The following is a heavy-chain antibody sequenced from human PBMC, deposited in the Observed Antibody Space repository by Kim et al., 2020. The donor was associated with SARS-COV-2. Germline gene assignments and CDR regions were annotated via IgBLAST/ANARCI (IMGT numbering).Heavy chain of an antibody. Sequence: GSEKFYVDSVKGRFTIASDNARNSLFLQMDSLRPEDTAVYYCVAGGTYLGVWGQGTLVTVSS. J-gene: IGHJ4*02. CDR2: GSEK. V-gene: IGHV3-7*01. CDR3: VAGGTYLGV. D-gene: IGHD3-16*01.